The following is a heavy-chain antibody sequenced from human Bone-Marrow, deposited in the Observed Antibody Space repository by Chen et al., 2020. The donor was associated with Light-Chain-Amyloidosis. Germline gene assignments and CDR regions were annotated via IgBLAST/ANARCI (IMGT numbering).Heavy chain of an antibody. CDR3: ARRRDGYNFDY. Sequence: EVQLEQSGPEVKKPGESLKIYCTGSGYTFPNYWIGWVRQMPGKGLEWMGVIYPDDSDARYSPSFEGQVTISADKSITTAYLQWRSLKASDTAMYYCARRRDGYNFDYWGQGTLVTVCS. CDR2: IYPDDSDA. D-gene: IGHD5-12*01. J-gene: IGHJ4*02. V-gene: IGHV5-51*01. CDR1: GYTFPNYW.